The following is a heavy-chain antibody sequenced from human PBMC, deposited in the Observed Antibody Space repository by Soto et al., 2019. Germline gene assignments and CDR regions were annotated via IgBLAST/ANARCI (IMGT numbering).Heavy chain of an antibody. CDR3: ARGGSNFDWLLPFDY. Sequence: SETLSLPCTVSGGSISSYYCSWSPQPPGKGLEWIGYIYYSGSTNYNPSLKSRVTISVDTSKNQFSLKLSSVTAADTAVYYCARGGSNFDWLLPFDYWGQGTLVTVSS. J-gene: IGHJ4*02. V-gene: IGHV4-59*01. CDR1: GGSISSYY. D-gene: IGHD3-9*01. CDR2: IYYSGST.